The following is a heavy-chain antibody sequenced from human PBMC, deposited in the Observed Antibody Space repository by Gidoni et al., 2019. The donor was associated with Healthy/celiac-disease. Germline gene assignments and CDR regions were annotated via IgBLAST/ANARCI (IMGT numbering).Heavy chain of an antibody. J-gene: IGHJ3*02. CDR3: AHGGIAAAGPSRSKVDAFDI. CDR2: IYWDDDK. D-gene: IGHD6-13*01. Sequence: QITLKESGPTLVKPTQTLTLTCTFSGFSLSPSGVGVGWIRQPPGKALEWLALIYWDDDKRYSPSLKSRLTITKDTSKNQVVLTMTNMDPVDTATYYCAHGGIAAAGPSRSKVDAFDIWGQGTMVTVSS. V-gene: IGHV2-5*02. CDR1: GFSLSPSGVG.